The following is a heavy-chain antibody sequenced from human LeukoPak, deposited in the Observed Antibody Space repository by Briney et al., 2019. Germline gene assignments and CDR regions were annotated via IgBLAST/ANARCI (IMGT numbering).Heavy chain of an antibody. V-gene: IGHV5-51*01. D-gene: IGHD6-19*01. CDR3: ASSSDRSGYYYGMDV. CDR2: IYPGDSDT. J-gene: IGHJ6*02. Sequence: GESLKISCKGSGYSFTSHWIGWVRQMPGKGLEWMGIIYPGDSDTRYSPSFQGQVTISADKSISTAYLQWSSLKASDTAMYYCASSSDRSGYYYGMDVWGQGTTVTVSS. CDR1: GYSFTSHW.